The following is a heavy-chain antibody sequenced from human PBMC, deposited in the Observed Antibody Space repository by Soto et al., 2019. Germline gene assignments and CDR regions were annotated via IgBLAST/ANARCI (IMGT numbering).Heavy chain of an antibody. D-gene: IGHD3-3*01. V-gene: IGHV1-18*04. CDR2: ISAYNGNT. CDR1: GYTFTSYG. CDR3: ARDVNFWSGYYGLGDPDY. J-gene: IGHJ4*02. Sequence: ASVKVSCKASGYTFTSYGISWVRQAPGQGLEWMGWISAYNGNTNYAQKLQGRVTMNTDTSTSTAYMELRSLRSDDTAVYYCARDVNFWSGYYGLGDPDYCVQGTLVTVSS.